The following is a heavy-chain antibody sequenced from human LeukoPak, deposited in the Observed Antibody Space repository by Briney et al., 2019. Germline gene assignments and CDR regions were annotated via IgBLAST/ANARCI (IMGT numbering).Heavy chain of an antibody. J-gene: IGHJ6*03. CDR2: VTFSGDST. Sequence: GGSLRLSCAASGFTFNKYAIHCVRQAPGKGLEWGSVVTFSGDSTRYADSVKGRFTISRDNPKKMVYLKMKNLRVEDTAVYYGARAWCGYSSCYSTNFYYFMDVWGKGTTVTVSS. D-gene: IGHD3-3*01. V-gene: IGHV3-23*01. CDR3: ARAWCGYSSCYSTNFYYFMDV. CDR1: GFTFNKYA.